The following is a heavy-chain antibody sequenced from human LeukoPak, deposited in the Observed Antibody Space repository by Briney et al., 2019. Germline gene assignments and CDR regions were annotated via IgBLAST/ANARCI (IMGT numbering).Heavy chain of an antibody. V-gene: IGHV1-8*01. CDR2: MNPNSGNT. CDR1: GYTFTSYD. CDR3: ARGLVMYSREDKAFDI. J-gene: IGHJ3*02. D-gene: IGHD6-13*01. Sequence: ASVKVSCKASGYTFTSYDINWVRQATGQGLEWMGWMNPNSGNTGYAQKFQGRVTMTRNTSISTAYMELSSLRSEDTAVYYCARGLVMYSREDKAFDIWGQGTMVTVSS.